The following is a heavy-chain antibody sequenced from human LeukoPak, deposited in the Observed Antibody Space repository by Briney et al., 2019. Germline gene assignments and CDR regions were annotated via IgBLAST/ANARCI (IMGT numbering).Heavy chain of an antibody. CDR2: ISYDGSDK. J-gene: IGHJ6*02. D-gene: IGHD6-13*01. CDR1: GLPFNIYG. V-gene: IGHV3-30*18. Sequence: PGGSLRLSCAASGLPFNIYGMHWARQAPGKGLEWVAIISYDGSDKYYSDSVKGRFTISTDDSKNTLYLQRNSLRAEDTAMYYCAKEIGAAGSSIEYYYYGIDVWGQGTTVTVSS. CDR3: AKEIGAAGSSIEYYYYGIDV.